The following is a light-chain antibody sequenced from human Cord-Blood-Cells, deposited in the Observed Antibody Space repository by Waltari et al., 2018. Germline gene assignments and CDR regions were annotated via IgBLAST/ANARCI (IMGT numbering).Light chain of an antibody. CDR2: WAS. Sequence: DIVMTQSPASLAMSLGERATINFNDSQSVLYSSNNKNYLAWYQQKPGQPPKLLIYWASSRESGVPDRFSGSGSGTDFTLPISSLQAEDVAVYYCQQYYSTPTFGQGTKLEIK. J-gene: IGKJ2*01. V-gene: IGKV4-1*01. CDR3: QQYYSTPT. CDR1: QSVLYSSNNKNY.